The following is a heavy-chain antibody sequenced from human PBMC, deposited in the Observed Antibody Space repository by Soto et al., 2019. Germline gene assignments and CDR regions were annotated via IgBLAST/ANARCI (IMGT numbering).Heavy chain of an antibody. D-gene: IGHD3-22*01. CDR2: IYYSGST. J-gene: IGHJ4*02. CDR1: GGSISNGGYY. CDR3: ARVFYDSMYYFDY. Sequence: SETLPLTCTVSGGSISNGGYYWSWIRQHPGKGLEWIGYIYYSGSTYYNPSLKSRVTISVDTSKNQFSLKLSSVTAADTAVYYCARVFYDSMYYFDYWGQGTLVTVSS. V-gene: IGHV4-31*03.